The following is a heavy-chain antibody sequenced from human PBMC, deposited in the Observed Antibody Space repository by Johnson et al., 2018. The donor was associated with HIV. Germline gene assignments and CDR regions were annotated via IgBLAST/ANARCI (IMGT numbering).Heavy chain of an antibody. CDR1: GFVFSDSH. V-gene: IGHV3-11*01. J-gene: IGHJ3*01. CDR3: YCTDQFGAGSESKGTFDA. D-gene: IGHD3-10*01. CDR2: ITGRGTAI. Sequence: QVQLVESGGDLVKPEGSLRLSCVASGFVFSDSHMSWIRQAPGKGLEWLAFITGRGTAIYADSVKGRFTISRDNSKNTLYLQMTSLRQDDTAVYSCYCTDQFGAGSESKGTFDAWGQGTMVTVSS.